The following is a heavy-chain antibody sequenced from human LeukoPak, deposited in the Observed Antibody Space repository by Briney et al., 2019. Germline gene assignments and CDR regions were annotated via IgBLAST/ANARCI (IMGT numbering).Heavy chain of an antibody. CDR3: ARETSQKGAHYMDV. J-gene: IGHJ6*03. CDR1: GGSISPYY. V-gene: IGHV4-59*01. CDR2: FFYSGRT. D-gene: IGHD3-16*01. Sequence: SETLSLTCTVSGGSISPYYWSWIRHPPRKGLEWIGYFFYSGRTNYNPSLQSRVIISIETSKNQISLSLSSVTAADTAVYYCARETSQKGAHYMDVWGKGTTVTISS.